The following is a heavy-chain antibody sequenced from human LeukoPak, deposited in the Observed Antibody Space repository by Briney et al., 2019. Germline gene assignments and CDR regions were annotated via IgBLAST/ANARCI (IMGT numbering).Heavy chain of an antibody. Sequence: GGSLRLSCAASGFTVFSNYMSWVRQAPGKGLEWVSVIYSDGTTCYADSVQGRFTISRDNSKNTVYLQMKSLRAEDTAVYFCARERSYYYYYMDVWGKGTTVTVSS. V-gene: IGHV3-53*01. J-gene: IGHJ6*03. CDR1: GFTVFSNY. CDR2: IYSDGTT. D-gene: IGHD3-10*01. CDR3: ARERSYYYYYMDV.